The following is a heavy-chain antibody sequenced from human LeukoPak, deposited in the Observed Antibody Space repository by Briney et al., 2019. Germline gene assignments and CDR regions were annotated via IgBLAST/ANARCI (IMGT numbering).Heavy chain of an antibody. CDR1: GGSFSGYY. D-gene: IGHD2-15*01. J-gene: IGHJ4*02. Sequence: SETLSLTCAVYGGSFSGYYWSWIRQPPGKGLEWIGEINHSGSTNYNPSHKSRVTISVDTSKNQFSLKLSSVTAADTAVYYCARGAVVVVAATPGSFDYWGQGTLVTVSS. V-gene: IGHV4-34*01. CDR2: INHSGST. CDR3: ARGAVVVVAATPGSFDY.